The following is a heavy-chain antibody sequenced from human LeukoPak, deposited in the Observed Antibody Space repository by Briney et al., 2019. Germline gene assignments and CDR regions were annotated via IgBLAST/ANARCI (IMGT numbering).Heavy chain of an antibody. V-gene: IGHV3-23*01. Sequence: GGSLRLSCAASGFTFSSYAMTWVRQAPGKGLEWVSGITGGGGSTYYADSVKGRFTISRDNSKNTLYLQMNSLRVEDTAVYYCVKDMHCSGDICYGGWGQGTLVSVSS. CDR2: ITGGGGST. D-gene: IGHD2-15*01. CDR1: GFTFSSYA. J-gene: IGHJ4*02. CDR3: VKDMHCSGDICYGG.